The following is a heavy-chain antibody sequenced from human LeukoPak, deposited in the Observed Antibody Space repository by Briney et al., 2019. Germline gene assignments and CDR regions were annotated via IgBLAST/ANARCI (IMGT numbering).Heavy chain of an antibody. D-gene: IGHD3-22*01. Sequence: GGSLRLSCAASGFTFSSYAMSWVRQAPGKGLEWVSAISGSGGSTYYADSVKGRFTISRDNSKNTLYLQMNSLRAEDTAVYYCANLPDYYDSSGYYYWDDYWGQGTPVTVSS. CDR1: GFTFSSYA. CDR3: ANLPDYYDSSGYYYWDDY. CDR2: ISGSGGST. V-gene: IGHV3-23*01. J-gene: IGHJ4*02.